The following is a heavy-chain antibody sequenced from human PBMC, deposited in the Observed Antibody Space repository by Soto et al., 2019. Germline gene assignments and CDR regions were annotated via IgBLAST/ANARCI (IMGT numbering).Heavy chain of an antibody. J-gene: IGHJ6*02. V-gene: IGHV3-33*01. D-gene: IGHD1-26*01. CDR3: ARDVSASYRSYYYYGMDV. CDR1: GFTFSSYG. CDR2: IWYDGSNK. Sequence: QVQLVESGGGVVQPGRSLRLSCAASGFTFSSYGMHWVRQAPGKGLEWVAVIWYDGSNKYYADSVKGRFTISRDNSKNTLYLQMISLRAEDTAVYYCARDVSASYRSYYYYGMDVWGQGTTVTVSS.